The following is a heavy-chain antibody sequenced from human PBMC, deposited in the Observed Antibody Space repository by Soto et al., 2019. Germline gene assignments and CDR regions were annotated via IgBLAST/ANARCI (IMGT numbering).Heavy chain of an antibody. CDR3: ARGRGYYDFRSGYLGHNWFDP. CDR1: GGSFSGYY. Sequence: QVQLQQWGAGLLKPSETLSLTCAVYGGSFSGYYWSWIRQPPGKGLEWMGEINHSGSTNYNPSLKSRVTISVDTSKNQFSLKLSSVTAAVTAVYYCARGRGYYDFRSGYLGHNWFDPWGPGTLVTVSS. D-gene: IGHD3-3*01. CDR2: INHSGST. J-gene: IGHJ5*02. V-gene: IGHV4-34*01.